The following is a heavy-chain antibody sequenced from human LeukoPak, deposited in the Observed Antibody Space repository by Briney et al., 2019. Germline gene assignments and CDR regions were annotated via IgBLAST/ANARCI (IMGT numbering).Heavy chain of an antibody. CDR2: INHSGST. J-gene: IGHJ4*02. Sequence: SETLSLTCAVYGGSFSGYYWSWIRQPPGKGLEWIGEINHSGSTNYNPSLKSRVTISVDTSKNQFSLKLSSVTAADTAVYYCAGGVDGTTPPYYFDYWGQGTLVTVSS. CDR1: GGSFSGYY. CDR3: AGGVDGTTPPYYFDY. D-gene: IGHD5-24*01. V-gene: IGHV4-34*01.